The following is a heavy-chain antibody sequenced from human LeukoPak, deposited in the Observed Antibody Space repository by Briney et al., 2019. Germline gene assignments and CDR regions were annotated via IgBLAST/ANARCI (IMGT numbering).Heavy chain of an antibody. D-gene: IGHD3-10*01. CDR2: ISSSGSTI. CDR3: ARGMVRGLPYYFDY. J-gene: IGHJ4*02. V-gene: IGHV3-48*04. Sequence: GGSLRLSCAASGFTFSSYSMNWIRQAPGKGLEWVSYISSSGSTIYYADSVKGRFTISRDNAENSLYLQMNSLRAEDTAVYYCARGMVRGLPYYFDYWGQGTLVTVSS. CDR1: GFTFSSYS.